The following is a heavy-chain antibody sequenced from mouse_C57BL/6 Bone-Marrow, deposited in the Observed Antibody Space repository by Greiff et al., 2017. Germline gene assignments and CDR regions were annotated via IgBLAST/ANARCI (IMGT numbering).Heavy chain of an antibody. V-gene: IGHV14-3*01. CDR2: IDPANGNT. CDR3: ASYYYGSSLFDY. Sequence: EVKLQESVAELVRPGASVKLSCTASGFNIKNTYMHWVKQRPEQGLEWIGRIDPANGNTKYAPKFPGKATITADTSSNTAYLQLSSLTSEDTAIYYCASYYYGSSLFDYWGQGTTLTVSS. CDR1: GFNIKNTY. J-gene: IGHJ2*01. D-gene: IGHD1-1*01.